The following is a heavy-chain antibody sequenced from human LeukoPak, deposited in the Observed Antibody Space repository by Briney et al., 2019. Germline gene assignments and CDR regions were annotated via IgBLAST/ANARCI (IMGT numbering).Heavy chain of an antibody. D-gene: IGHD3-10*01. J-gene: IGHJ4*02. CDR1: GYTFTSYG. Sequence: ASVKVSCKASGYTFTSYGISWVRQAPGQGLEWMGWISAYNGNTNYAQKLQGRVTMTTDTSASTAYMELRSLRSDDTAVYYCARMVRGVTDFDYWGQGTLVTVSS. CDR3: ARMVRGVTDFDY. CDR2: ISAYNGNT. V-gene: IGHV1-18*01.